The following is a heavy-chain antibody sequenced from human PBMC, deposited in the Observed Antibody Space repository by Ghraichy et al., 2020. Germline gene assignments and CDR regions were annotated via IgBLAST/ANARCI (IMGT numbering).Heavy chain of an antibody. CDR1: GGSFSGYY. V-gene: IGHV4-34*01. CDR3: ARPYCGGDCDLRGYVY. Sequence: SETLSLTCAVYGGSFSGYYWSWIRQPPGKGLEWIGEINHSGSTNYNPSLKSRVTISVDTSKNQFSLKLSSVTVADTAVYYCARPYCGGDCDLRGYVYWGQGTLVTVSS. D-gene: IGHD2-21*01. CDR2: INHSGST. J-gene: IGHJ4*02.